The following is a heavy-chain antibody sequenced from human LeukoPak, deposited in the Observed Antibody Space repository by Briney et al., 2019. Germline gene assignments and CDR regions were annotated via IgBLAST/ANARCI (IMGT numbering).Heavy chain of an antibody. CDR3: ARDQATVTTVLYYYYYYMDV. CDR1: GFTFSSYS. D-gene: IGHD4-17*01. CDR2: ISSSSSTI. V-gene: IGHV3-48*01. Sequence: GGSLRLSCAASGFTFSSYSMNWVRQAPGKGLEWVSSISSSSSTIYYADSVKGRFTISRDNAKNSLYLQMNSLRAEDTAVYYCARDQATVTTVLYYYYYYMDVWGKGTTVTVSS. J-gene: IGHJ6*03.